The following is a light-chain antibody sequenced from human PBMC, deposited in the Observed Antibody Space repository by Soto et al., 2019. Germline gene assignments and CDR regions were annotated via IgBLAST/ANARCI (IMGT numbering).Light chain of an antibody. Sequence: EFVLTQSPATLSLSPGERATLSCRASQSISSYLAWYQQKPGQAPRLLIYDASNRATGIPARFSGSGSGTDFTLTISSLQPEDFATYYCQQSYSTPLTFGQGTKVDIK. CDR2: DAS. J-gene: IGKJ1*01. CDR3: QQSYSTPLT. V-gene: IGKV3-11*01. CDR1: QSISSY.